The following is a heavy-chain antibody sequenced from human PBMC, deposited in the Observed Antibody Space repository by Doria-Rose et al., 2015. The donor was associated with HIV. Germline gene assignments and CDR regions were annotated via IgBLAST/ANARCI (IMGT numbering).Heavy chain of an antibody. J-gene: IGHJ4*02. CDR1: GGSISSYY. Sequence: LSLTCTVSGGSISSYYWSWIRQPPGKGLEWIGYIYYTGNTNSNPSPKSRVTISVDTSKNQFSLRLNSVTAADTAVYYCATDRGSGWTFDYWGQGTLVTVSS. V-gene: IGHV4-59*01. D-gene: IGHD6-19*01. CDR3: ATDRGSGWTFDY. CDR2: IYYTGNT.